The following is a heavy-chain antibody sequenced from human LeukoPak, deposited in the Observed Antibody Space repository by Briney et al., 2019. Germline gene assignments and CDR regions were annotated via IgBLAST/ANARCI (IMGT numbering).Heavy chain of an antibody. CDR3: AKGSGGTYFYHYYYMDV. J-gene: IGHJ6*03. V-gene: IGHV3-23*01. D-gene: IGHD1-26*01. CDR1: GFSFSTYA. CDR2: ISAGGATI. Sequence: PGGSLRLSCAASGFSFSTYAMSWVRQAPGKGLEWVSAISAGGATIYYADSVKGRFTVSRDNSKNTLYLHMNSLRAEDTAIYYCAKGSGGTYFYHYYYMDVWGKGTTVTVSS.